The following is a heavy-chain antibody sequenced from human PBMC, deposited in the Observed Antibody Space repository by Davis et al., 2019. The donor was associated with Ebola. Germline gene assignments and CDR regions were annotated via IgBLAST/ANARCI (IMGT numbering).Heavy chain of an antibody. CDR1: GFTFSSYS. J-gene: IGHJ4*02. D-gene: IGHD5-24*01. Sequence: GESLKISCAASGFTFSSYSMNWVRQAPGKGLEWVSYISSGSSTIYYADSVKGRFTISRDNAKNSLYLQMNSLRAEDTAVYYCARVDGYSLDYWGQGTLVTVSS. CDR2: ISSGSSTI. V-gene: IGHV3-48*04. CDR3: ARVDGYSLDY.